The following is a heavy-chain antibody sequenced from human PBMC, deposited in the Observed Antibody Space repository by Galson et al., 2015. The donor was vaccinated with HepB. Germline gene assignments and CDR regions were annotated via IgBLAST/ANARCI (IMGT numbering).Heavy chain of an antibody. CDR3: AKVGHDILTGDFTHYFYGLDA. J-gene: IGHJ6*02. D-gene: IGHD3-9*01. CDR2: IRSTGDTT. CDR1: GFTFNSYA. V-gene: IGHV3-23*01. Sequence: SLRLSCAASGFTFNSYAMTWVRQAPGKGLEWVSAIRSTGDTTYYADSVKGRFTISRDNSKNIQFLQMSGLRVEDTAIYYCAKVGHDILTGDFTHYFYGLDAWGPGTRVTVSS.